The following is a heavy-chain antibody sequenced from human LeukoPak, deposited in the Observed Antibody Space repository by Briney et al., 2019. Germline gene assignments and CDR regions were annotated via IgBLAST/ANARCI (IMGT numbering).Heavy chain of an antibody. CDR1: GGTFSSYA. V-gene: IGHV1-69*13. J-gene: IGHJ6*03. CDR2: IIPIFGTA. Sequence: ASVKVSCKASGGTFSSYAISWVRQAPGQGLEWMGGIIPIFGTANYAQKFQGRVTITADESTSTAYMELSSLRSEDTAVYYCARDLSTGKVKLAARPGGPRYYYYYMDVWGKGTTVTVSS. CDR3: ARDLSTGKVKLAARPGGPRYYYYYMDV. D-gene: IGHD6-6*01.